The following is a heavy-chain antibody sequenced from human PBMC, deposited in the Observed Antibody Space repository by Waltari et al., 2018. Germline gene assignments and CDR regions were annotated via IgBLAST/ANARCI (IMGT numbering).Heavy chain of an antibody. CDR1: GFTVTSNS. CDR2: IASCVST. J-gene: IGHJ4*02. V-gene: IGHV3-53*01. CDR3: ARSRGDY. Sequence: EVQLVESGGGLIHPGGSLRLSCAASGFTVTSNSMSWVRQAPGKGLAWVAVIASCVSTYYTESVKGRLTISRDNTKIPLDLQMSSLRAEYTAVYYCARSRGDYWGQGTLVTVSS.